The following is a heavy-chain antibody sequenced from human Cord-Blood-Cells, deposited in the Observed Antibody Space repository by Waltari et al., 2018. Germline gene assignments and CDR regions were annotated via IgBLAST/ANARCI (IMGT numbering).Heavy chain of an antibody. CDR3: ATDRTRYCSSTSCYKGAFDI. CDR2: LCTERCET. CDR1: GYTLTELS. Sequence: QVQLVQSGAEVKKPGASVKVSCKVSGYTLTELSMHWVRQAPGKGLEWMGGLCTERCETIYEQKCQGRVTITEDTSTDTAYMELSSLRSDDTAVYYCATDRTRYCSSTSCYKGAFDIWGQGTMVTVSS. D-gene: IGHD2-2*02. J-gene: IGHJ3*02. V-gene: IGHV1-24*01.